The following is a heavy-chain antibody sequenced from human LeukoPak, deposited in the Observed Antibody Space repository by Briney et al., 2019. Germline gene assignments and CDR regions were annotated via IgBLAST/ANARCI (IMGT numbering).Heavy chain of an antibody. D-gene: IGHD2-8*01. J-gene: IGHJ5*02. CDR2: GSDIGGT. CDR3: AKNGQSVFSFAP. Sequence: SETLSLTCSVSIGSISSSKWWSWVRQSPVKGLEWIGEGSDIGGTKFNPSLKSRVSISADASKNQFSLKLTSMTAADTAVYYCAKNGQSVFSFAPGGQGTLVTAS. V-gene: IGHV4-4*02. CDR1: IGSISSSKW.